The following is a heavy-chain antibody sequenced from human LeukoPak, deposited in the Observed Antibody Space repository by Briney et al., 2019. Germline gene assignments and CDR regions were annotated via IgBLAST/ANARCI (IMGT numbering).Heavy chain of an antibody. D-gene: IGHD3-22*01. CDR3: ARGDSSGAPTVY. J-gene: IGHJ4*02. CDR2: IIPIFGTA. V-gene: IGHV1-69*05. CDR1: GGTFSSYA. Sequence: SVKVSCXASGGTFSSYAISWVRQAPGEGLEWMGGIIPIFGTANYAQRFQGTVAITTDESTSTAYMELSSLRSEDTAVYYCARGDSSGAPTVYWGQGTLVTVSS.